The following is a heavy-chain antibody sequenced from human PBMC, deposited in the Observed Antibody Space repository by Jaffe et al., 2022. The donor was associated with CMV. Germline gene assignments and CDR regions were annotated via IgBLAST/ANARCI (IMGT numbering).Heavy chain of an antibody. V-gene: IGHV3-11*06. CDR1: GFAFSNYY. CDR3: ARGSYYYDSSGYSTEDAFDI. Sequence: QVQLVESGGGLVKPGGSLRLSCAASGFAFSNYYMSWIRQAPGKGLEWISYINIISSYRNYAGSVRGRFIISRDNAKNSLYLEMNSLRAEDTAVYYCARGSYYYDSSGYSTEDAFDIWGQGTMVTVSS. D-gene: IGHD3-22*01. CDR2: INIISSYR. J-gene: IGHJ3*02.